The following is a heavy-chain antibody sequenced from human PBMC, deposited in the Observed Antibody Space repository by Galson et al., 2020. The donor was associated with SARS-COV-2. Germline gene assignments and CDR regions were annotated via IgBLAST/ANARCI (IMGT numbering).Heavy chain of an antibody. CDR1: GVSFNSYF. D-gene: IGHD3-3*01. V-gene: IGHV4-34*01. Sequence: SETLFLTCAVSGVSFNSYFWTWIRQSPGKGLEWIGEINHSGSTNYSPSLDNRVTISVDTSKNQFSLNLRSVTPADTAVYYCARGYRDPHKNGFYFIFDYWGQGILVTVSS. CDR2: INHSGST. J-gene: IGHJ4*02. CDR3: ARGYRDPHKNGFYFIFDY.